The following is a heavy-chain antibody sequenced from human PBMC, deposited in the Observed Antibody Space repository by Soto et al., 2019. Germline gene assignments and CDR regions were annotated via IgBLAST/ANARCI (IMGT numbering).Heavy chain of an antibody. CDR2: IYSGGST. CDR1: GFTVSNNY. J-gene: IGHJ4*02. D-gene: IGHD3-16*01. CDR3: AAYSHKGY. V-gene: IGHV3-66*01. Sequence: EEQLVESGVDLVQPVGSLRLSCAASGFTVSNNYMSWVRQAPGKGLEWVSLIYSGGSTYYADSVKGRFTISRNSSKNTLYLQMNSLRAEDTAMYYCAAYSHKGYWGQGTLVTVSS.